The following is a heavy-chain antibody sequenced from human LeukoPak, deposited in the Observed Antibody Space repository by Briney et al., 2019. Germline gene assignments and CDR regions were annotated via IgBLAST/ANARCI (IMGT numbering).Heavy chain of an antibody. J-gene: IGHJ5*02. CDR3: AKDRYCSGGRCWFDP. Sequence: GGSLRLSCAASGFTFSSYAMSWVRQAPGKGLEWVSAISGSGGRTYYADSVKGRFTISRDNSKNTLYLQMNSVRAEDTAVYYCAKDRYCSGGRCWFDPWGQGTLVTVSS. D-gene: IGHD2-15*01. CDR2: ISGSGGRT. CDR1: GFTFSSYA. V-gene: IGHV3-23*01.